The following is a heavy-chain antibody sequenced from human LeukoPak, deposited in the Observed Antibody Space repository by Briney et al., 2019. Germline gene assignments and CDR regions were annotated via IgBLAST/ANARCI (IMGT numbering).Heavy chain of an antibody. J-gene: IGHJ4*02. CDR1: GFIFGEST. CDR3: ATGDVDSPMNFYH. Sequence: PGGSLRLSCAASGFIFGESTIPWVRQAPGKGLEWVSLINWDGGTTRYAESVNGRFAISRDNGKNSLSLQMNSLRVEDTAFYYCATGDVDSPMNFYHWGQGALVTVSS. CDR2: INWDGGTT. V-gene: IGHV3-43*01. D-gene: IGHD3-22*01.